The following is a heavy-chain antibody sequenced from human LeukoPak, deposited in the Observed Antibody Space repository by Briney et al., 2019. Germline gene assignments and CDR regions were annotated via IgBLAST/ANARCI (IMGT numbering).Heavy chain of an antibody. CDR1: GFTFSSSW. J-gene: IGHJ5*02. V-gene: IGHV3-74*01. CDR2: IKTDGSTT. D-gene: IGHD6-19*01. Sequence: GGSLRLSCTVSGFTFSSSWMHWVRQAPGKGLVWVSHIKTDGSTTAYADSVKGRFTISRDNAKNSLYLQMNSLRAEDTALYYCAKGQWLVRGWFDPWGQGTLVTVSS. CDR3: AKGQWLVRGWFDP.